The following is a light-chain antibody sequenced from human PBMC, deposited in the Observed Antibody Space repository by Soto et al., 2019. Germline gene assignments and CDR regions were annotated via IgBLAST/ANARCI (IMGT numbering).Light chain of an antibody. CDR3: QQLNRFPRT. Sequence: DIQLTQSPSFLSASVGDRVTITCRASQDISSYLAWYQQRPGKVPRFLTHAASTLQSGVPSRFSATGSGTAFTLTISSLQPEDFATSYCQQLNRFPRTFGQGTKVEV. CDR1: QDISSY. V-gene: IGKV1-9*01. CDR2: AAS. J-gene: IGKJ1*01.